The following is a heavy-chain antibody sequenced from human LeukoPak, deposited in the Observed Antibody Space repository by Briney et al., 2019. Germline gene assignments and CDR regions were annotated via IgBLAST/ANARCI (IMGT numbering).Heavy chain of an antibody. CDR1: GGSISSYY. CDR2: FYYSGST. J-gene: IGHJ4*02. V-gene: IGHV4-59*01. CDR3: ARDSFSTGPAT. Sequence: SETLSLTXTVSGGSISSYYWSWIRQPPGKGLEWIGYFYYSGSTNYNPSLKSRVTISVDTSKNQFSLKLSSVTAADTAVYYCARDSFSTGPATWGQGTLVTVSS. D-gene: IGHD6-25*01.